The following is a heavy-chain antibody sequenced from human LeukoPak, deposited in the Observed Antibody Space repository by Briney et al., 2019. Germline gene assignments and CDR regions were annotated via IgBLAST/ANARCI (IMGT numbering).Heavy chain of an antibody. CDR2: IYPGDSET. D-gene: IGHD3-22*01. J-gene: IGHJ4*02. Sequence: GESLKISCKGSGYTFSTYWIGWVRQLPGKGLEWMGIIYPGDSETIYSPSFQGQVTISADRSISTTYLQWSSLRASDSAMYYCAKLDSTAYYFDYWGQGTLVTVSS. CDR1: GYTFSTYW. CDR3: AKLDSTAYYFDY. V-gene: IGHV5-51*01.